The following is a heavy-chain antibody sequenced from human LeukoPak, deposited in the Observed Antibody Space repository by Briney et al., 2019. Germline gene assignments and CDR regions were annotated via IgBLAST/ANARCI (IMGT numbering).Heavy chain of an antibody. V-gene: IGHV3-66*01. CDR2: IYSVGST. D-gene: IGHD2-15*01. CDR1: GFTVSNNY. CDR3: ARDRTYCSGGRCYDLFDI. Sequence: GGSLRLSCAASGFTVSNNYMGWVRQAPAKGLEWVSVIYSVGSTNYADSVRGRFTISRDNSKNSLYLQMDSLRAEDTAVYYCARDRTYCSGGRCYDLFDIWGQGTMVTVSS. J-gene: IGHJ3*02.